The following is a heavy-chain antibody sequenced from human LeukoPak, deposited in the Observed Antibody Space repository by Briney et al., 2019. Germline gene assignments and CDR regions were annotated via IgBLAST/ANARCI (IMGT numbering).Heavy chain of an antibody. CDR3: AKDQALHIMNWFDP. D-gene: IGHD3-16*01. V-gene: IGHV3-30*02. Sequence: GGSLRLSCAASGFTFSSYGMHWVRQAPGKGLEWVAFIRYDGSNKYYADSVKGRFTISRDNSKNTLYLQMNSLRAEDTAVYYCAKDQALHIMNWFDPWGQGTLVTVSS. CDR2: IRYDGSNK. CDR1: GFTFSSYG. J-gene: IGHJ5*02.